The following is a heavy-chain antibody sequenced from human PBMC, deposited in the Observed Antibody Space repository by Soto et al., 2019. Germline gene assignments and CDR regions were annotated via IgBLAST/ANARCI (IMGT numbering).Heavy chain of an antibody. CDR3: ATEGGFDWFYT. V-gene: IGHV3-48*03. CDR1: GFIFSDYE. J-gene: IGHJ5*02. CDR2: ISISGTII. Sequence: PGGSLRLSCEGSGFIFSDYEMNWVRQVPGKGLEWISYISISGTIIHYADSVKGRSTISRDNAKNSVYLQMNSLRVEDTALYYCATEGGFDWFYTWGQGTLVTVSS.